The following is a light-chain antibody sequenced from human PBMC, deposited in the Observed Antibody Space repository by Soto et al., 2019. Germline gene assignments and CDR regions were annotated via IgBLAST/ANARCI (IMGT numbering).Light chain of an antibody. J-gene: IGKJ3*01. CDR2: GAS. V-gene: IGKV1-12*01. Sequence: DITMTQSPSSVSASVGDSVTITCRASQGIGTWLAWYQQKPGQAPKLLIYGASRLQSGVPSRFSGSGSGTDFTLTITSLQPEDFATYYCHQADSLFTFGPGTKVDIK. CDR3: HQADSLFT. CDR1: QGIGTW.